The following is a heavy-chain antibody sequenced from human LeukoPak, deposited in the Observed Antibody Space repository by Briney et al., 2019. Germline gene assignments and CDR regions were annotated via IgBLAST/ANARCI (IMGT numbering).Heavy chain of an antibody. Sequence: GGSLRLSCAASGFTFSNAWMSWVRQAPGKGLEWVGRIKSKTDGGTTDYAAPVKGRFTISRDDSKNTLYLQMNSLKTEDTAVYYCTTYYAFWSGRYYWGQGTLVTVSS. V-gene: IGHV3-15*01. CDR2: IKSKTDGGTT. CDR1: GFTFSNAW. J-gene: IGHJ4*02. CDR3: TTYYAFWSGRYY. D-gene: IGHD3-3*01.